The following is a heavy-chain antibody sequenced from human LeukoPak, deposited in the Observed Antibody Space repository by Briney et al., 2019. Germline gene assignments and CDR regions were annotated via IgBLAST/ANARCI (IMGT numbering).Heavy chain of an antibody. D-gene: IGHD3-9*01. V-gene: IGHV1-46*01. J-gene: IGHJ4*02. CDR3: ARVGYDILTGLKPFDY. Sequence: GASVKVSCKASGYTFTSYYMHWVRQAPGQGLEWMGIINPSGGSTSYAQKFQGRVTMTRDTSTSTVYMELSSLRSEDTAVYYCARVGYDILTGLKPFDYWGQGTLVTVSS. CDR1: GYTFTSYY. CDR2: INPSGGST.